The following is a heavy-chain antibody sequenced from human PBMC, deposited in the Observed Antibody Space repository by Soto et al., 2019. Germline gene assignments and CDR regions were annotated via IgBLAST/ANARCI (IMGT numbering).Heavy chain of an antibody. V-gene: IGHV3-30-3*01. Sequence: QVQLVESGGGVVQPGRSLRLSCAASGFTFSTFALHWVRQAPGKGLEWVAVIPHDGTNKYYADSVKGRFTISRDNSKNTLYMQMNRLRVEDTAVYYCARDGLPDDFRSGGYWFDPWGQGTLVTVSS. CDR3: ARDGLPDDFRSGGYWFDP. CDR2: IPHDGTNK. J-gene: IGHJ5*02. D-gene: IGHD3-3*01. CDR1: GFTFSTFA.